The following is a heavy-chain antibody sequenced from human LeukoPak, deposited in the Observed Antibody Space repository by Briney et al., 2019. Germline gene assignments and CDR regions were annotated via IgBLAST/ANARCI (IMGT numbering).Heavy chain of an antibody. D-gene: IGHD2-2*01. CDR2: MNPSSGNT. J-gene: IGHJ4*02. V-gene: IGHV1-8*01. CDR1: GYTFTSYD. Sequence: ASVKVSCKASGYTFTSYDINWVRQATGQGLEWMGWMNPSSGNTGYAQKFQGRVTMTRNTSISTAYMELSSLRSEDTTVYYCARGRDIVVVPAATTDYWGQGTLVTVSS. CDR3: ARGRDIVVVPAATTDY.